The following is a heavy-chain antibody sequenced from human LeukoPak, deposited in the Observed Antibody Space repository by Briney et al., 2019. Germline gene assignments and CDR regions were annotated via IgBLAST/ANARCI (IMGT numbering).Heavy chain of an antibody. V-gene: IGHV3-30*02. CDR3: AKAHGYSSGWHGY. J-gene: IGHJ4*02. D-gene: IGHD6-19*01. CDR1: GFTFSSYG. Sequence: GGSLRLSCAASGFTFSSYGMHWVRQAPGKGLEWVAFIRYDGSNKYYADSVKGRFTISRDNSKNTLYLQMNSLRAEGTAVYYCAKAHGYSSGWHGYWGQGTLVTVSS. CDR2: IRYDGSNK.